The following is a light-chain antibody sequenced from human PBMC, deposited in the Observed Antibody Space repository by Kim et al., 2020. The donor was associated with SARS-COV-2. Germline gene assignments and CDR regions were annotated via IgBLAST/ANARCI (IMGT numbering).Light chain of an antibody. CDR2: EVS. CDR1: SSDVGSYNL. J-gene: IGLJ3*02. Sequence: GQSITISCTGTSSDVGSYNLVSWYQQHPGKAPKLMIYEVSKRPSGVSNRFSGSKSGNTASLTISGLQAEDEADYYGCSYAGSSTWVFGGGTQLTVL. CDR3: CSYAGSSTWV. V-gene: IGLV2-23*02.